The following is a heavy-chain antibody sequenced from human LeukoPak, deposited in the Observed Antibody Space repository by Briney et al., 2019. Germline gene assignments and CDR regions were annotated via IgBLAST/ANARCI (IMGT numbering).Heavy chain of an antibody. D-gene: IGHD3-22*01. J-gene: IGHJ4*02. CDR2: ISYDGSNK. Sequence: AGGSLGLSCAASGFTFSSYAMHWVRQAPGKGLEWVTIISYDGSNKYYADSVKGRFTISRDNSKNTLYLQMNSLRAEDTAVYYCARGQGDSSAGLDYWGQGTLVTVSS. CDR1: GFTFSSYA. CDR3: ARGQGDSSAGLDY. V-gene: IGHV3-30-3*01.